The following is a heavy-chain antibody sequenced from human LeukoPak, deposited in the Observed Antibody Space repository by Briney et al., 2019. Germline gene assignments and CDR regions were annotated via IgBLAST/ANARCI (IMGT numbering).Heavy chain of an antibody. CDR2: ISYDGSNK. CDR3: ARDVSKAGYSSGWYYDY. J-gene: IGHJ4*02. CDR1: GFTFGSYA. Sequence: GGSLRLSCAASGFTFGSYAMHWVRQAPGKGLEWVAVISYDGSNKYYADSVKGRFTISRDNSKNTLYLQMNSLRAEDTAVYYCARDVSKAGYSSGWYYDYWGQGTLVTVSS. V-gene: IGHV3-30-3*01. D-gene: IGHD6-19*01.